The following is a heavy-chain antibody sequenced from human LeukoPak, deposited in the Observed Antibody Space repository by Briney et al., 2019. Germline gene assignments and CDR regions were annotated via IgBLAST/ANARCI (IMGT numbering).Heavy chain of an antibody. CDR2: IYSSGST. J-gene: IGHJ6*02. V-gene: IGHV4-59*01. D-gene: IGHD2-21*02. CDR1: RGSFSSYY. Sequence: SETLSLTCTVSRGSFSSYYWSWIRQPPGKGLEWIGHIYSSGSTNYNPSLKSRVTISVDTSKNLFSLKLTSVTAADTAVYFCARVTASLSFYYGMDVWDQGTTVTVSS. CDR3: ARVTASLSFYYGMDV.